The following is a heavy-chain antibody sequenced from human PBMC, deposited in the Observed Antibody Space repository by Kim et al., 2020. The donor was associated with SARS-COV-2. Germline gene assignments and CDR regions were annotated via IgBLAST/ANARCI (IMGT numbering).Heavy chain of an antibody. CDR1: GFTFSSYS. CDR2: ISSSSSYI. V-gene: IGHV3-21*01. Sequence: GGSLRLSCAASGFTFSSYSMNWVRQAPGKGLEWVSSISSSSSYIYYADSVKGRFTISRDNAKNSLYLQMNSLRAEDTAVYYCARDWALEPYAFDIWGQGTMVTVSS. CDR3: ARDWALEPYAFDI. D-gene: IGHD3-3*01. J-gene: IGHJ3*02.